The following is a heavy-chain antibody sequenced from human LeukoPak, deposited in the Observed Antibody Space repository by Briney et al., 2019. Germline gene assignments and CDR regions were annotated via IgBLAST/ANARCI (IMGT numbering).Heavy chain of an antibody. CDR2: IESNGLA. Sequence: GGSLRLSCAASGFTFSSYWMHWVRQTPGKGLMWVSRIESNGLALYADSVRDRFTISRDNAKNSLYLQMNSLRAEDTAVYYCARESVTMVRGVIISLDYYYYMDVWGKGTTVTISS. V-gene: IGHV3-74*01. CDR1: GFTFSSYW. D-gene: IGHD3-10*01. J-gene: IGHJ6*03. CDR3: ARESVTMVRGVIISLDYYYYMDV.